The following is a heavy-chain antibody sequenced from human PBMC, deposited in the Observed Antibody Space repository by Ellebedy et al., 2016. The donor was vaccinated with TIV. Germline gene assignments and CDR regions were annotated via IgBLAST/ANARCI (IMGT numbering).Heavy chain of an antibody. CDR3: AHWGYSSGWYPSFDY. V-gene: IGHV2-5*01. CDR2: IHWNDDK. CDR1: GFSLSTSGVG. Sequence: SGPTLVKPTQTLTLTCSFSGFSLSTSGVGVGWIRQPPGKALEWLAVIHWNDDKRYSPSLKSRLTITKDTSKNQVVLTLTNMDPVDTATYYCAHWGYSSGWYPSFDYWGQGTLVTVSS. J-gene: IGHJ4*02. D-gene: IGHD6-19*01.